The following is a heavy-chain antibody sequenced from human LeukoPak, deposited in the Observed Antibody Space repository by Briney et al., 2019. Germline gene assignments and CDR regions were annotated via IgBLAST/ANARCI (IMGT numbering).Heavy chain of an antibody. J-gene: IGHJ4*02. CDR2: INSDGSWT. Sequence: PGGSLRLSCAASGNYWMHWVRQAPGKGLVWVSHINSDGSWTSYADSVKGRFTISRDNSKNTLYLQMNSLRAEDTAVYYCAKKGDYWGQGTLVTVSS. CDR3: AKKGDY. V-gene: IGHV3-74*01. CDR1: GNYW.